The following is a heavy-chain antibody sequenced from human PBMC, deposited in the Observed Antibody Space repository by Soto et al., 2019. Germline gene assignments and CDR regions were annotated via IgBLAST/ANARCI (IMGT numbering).Heavy chain of an antibody. D-gene: IGHD3-3*02. CDR2: IYYSGST. J-gene: IGHJ5*02. Sequence: SETLSLTCTVSGGSISSYYWSWIRQPPGKGLEWIGYIYYSGSTNYNPSLKSRVTISVDTSKNQFSLKLSSVAAADTAVEYCARATLARWFDPWGQGTLVTVSS. CDR1: GGSISSYY. V-gene: IGHV4-59*01. CDR3: ARATLARWFDP.